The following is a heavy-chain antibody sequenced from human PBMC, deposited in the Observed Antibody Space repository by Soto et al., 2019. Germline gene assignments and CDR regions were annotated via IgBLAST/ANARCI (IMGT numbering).Heavy chain of an antibody. V-gene: IGHV4-59*01. CDR1: GGSISNYY. CDR3: ARDHPHSYGVYYFDY. J-gene: IGHJ4*02. D-gene: IGHD5-18*01. Sequence: KLSETLSLTCTVSGGSISNYYWSWIRQPPGKGLEWIGYIYSSGSTHYNPSLQSRVTISADTSKNQVSLKVNSVTAADTAMYYCARDHPHSYGVYYFDYWGQGTPVTVSS. CDR2: IYSSGST.